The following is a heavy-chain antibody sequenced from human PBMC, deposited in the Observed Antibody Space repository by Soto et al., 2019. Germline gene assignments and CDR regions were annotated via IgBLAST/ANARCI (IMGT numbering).Heavy chain of an antibody. J-gene: IGHJ6*02. V-gene: IGHV5-51*01. CDR3: ERQVGYCSSTSGYTYSGMDV. Sequence: PGESLKISFKGSGYSFTSYLISWVRQMPVKGLEWMGIIYPGDSDTRYSPSFQGQVTISADKSISNAYLQWSSLKASDNAMYYCERQVGYCSSTSGYTYSGMDVCGQGNTVTLSS. CDR2: IYPGDSDT. D-gene: IGHD2-2*02. CDR1: GYSFTSYL.